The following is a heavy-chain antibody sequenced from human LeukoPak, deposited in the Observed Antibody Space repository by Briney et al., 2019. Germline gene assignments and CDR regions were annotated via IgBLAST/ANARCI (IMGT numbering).Heavy chain of an antibody. CDR2: INPNSGGT. CDR1: GYTFTGYY. Sequence: ASAKVSCKASGYTFTGYYMHWVRQAPGQGLEWMGRINPNSGGTNYAQKFQGRVTMTRDTSISTAYMELSRLRSDDTAVYYCAKARGEQNGANNYWGQGTLVTVS. CDR3: AKARGEQNGANNY. D-gene: IGHD4/OR15-4a*01. J-gene: IGHJ4*02. V-gene: IGHV1-2*06.